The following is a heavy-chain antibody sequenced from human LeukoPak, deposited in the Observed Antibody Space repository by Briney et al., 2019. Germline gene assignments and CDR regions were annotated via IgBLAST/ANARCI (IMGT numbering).Heavy chain of an antibody. CDR1: GGSISSYY. D-gene: IGHD3-3*01. V-gene: IGHV4-59*01. J-gene: IGHJ6*03. CDR3: ARSRYLTISYYYMDV. CDR2: IYYSGST. Sequence: PSETLSLTCTVSGGSISSYYWSWIRQRPGKGLEWMGYIYYSGSTNYNPSLKSRVTISVDTSKNQFSLKLSSVTAADTAVYYCARSRYLTISYYYMDVWGKGTTVTVSS.